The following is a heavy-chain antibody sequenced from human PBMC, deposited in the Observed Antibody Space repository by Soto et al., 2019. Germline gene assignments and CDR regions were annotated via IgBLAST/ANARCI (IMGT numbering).Heavy chain of an antibody. Sequence: EVQLLESGGGLVQPGGSLRLSCAASGFTFSTYAMTWVRQAPGRGLEWVSTITTTAVFYADSVKGRFTVSRDNPKNTVDLQMSSLRAEDTAVYYCARRGYCSGGSCYGDYSQHWGQGTLVTVSS. CDR3: ARRGYCSGGSCYGDYSQH. CDR2: ITTTAV. D-gene: IGHD2-15*01. V-gene: IGHV3-23*01. J-gene: IGHJ1*01. CDR1: GFTFSTYA.